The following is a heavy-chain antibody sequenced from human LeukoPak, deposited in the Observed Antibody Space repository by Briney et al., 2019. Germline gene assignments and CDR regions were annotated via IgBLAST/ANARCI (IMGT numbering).Heavy chain of an antibody. Sequence: GESLKISCKGSGYSFTSYWIGWVRQMPGKGLEWMGIIYPADSDTRYSPSFQGQVTISADKSISTAYLQWGSLKASDTAMYYCARRGGYCSGGNCYGYWGQGTLVTVSS. V-gene: IGHV5-51*01. J-gene: IGHJ4*02. CDR2: IYPADSDT. D-gene: IGHD2-15*01. CDR3: ARRGGYCSGGNCYGY. CDR1: GYSFTSYW.